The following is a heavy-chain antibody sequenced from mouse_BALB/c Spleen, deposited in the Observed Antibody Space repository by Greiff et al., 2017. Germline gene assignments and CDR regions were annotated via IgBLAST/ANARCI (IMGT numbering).Heavy chain of an antibody. CDR2: IHYSGST. D-gene: IGHD1-1*01. J-gene: IGHJ4*01. V-gene: IGHV3-1*02. Sequence: EVKLMESGPDLVKPSQSLSLTCTVTGYSITSGYSWPWIRQFPGNKLEWMGYIHYSGSTNYNPSLKSRISITRDTSKNQFFLQLNSVTTEDTATYYCARPGSSPMDYWGQGTSVTVSS. CDR3: ARPGSSPMDY. CDR1: GYSITSGYS.